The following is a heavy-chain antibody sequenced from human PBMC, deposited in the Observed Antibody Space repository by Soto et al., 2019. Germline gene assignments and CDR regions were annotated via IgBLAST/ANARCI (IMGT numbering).Heavy chain of an antibody. V-gene: IGHV3-23*01. CDR1: GFTFSNYA. J-gene: IGHJ4*02. Sequence: GGSLRLSCAASGFTFSNYAMSWGRQAPGKGLEWVSTITYSGDNTNYADSVKGRFTISRDNSKNTLYLQMNSLRAEDTAIYYCAKDLDSSGTDYWGQGTLVTVS. CDR2: ITYSGDNT. D-gene: IGHD6-19*01. CDR3: AKDLDSSGTDY.